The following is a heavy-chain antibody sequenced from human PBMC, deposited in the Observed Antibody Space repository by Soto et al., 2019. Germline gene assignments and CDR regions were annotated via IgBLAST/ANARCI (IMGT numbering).Heavy chain of an antibody. V-gene: IGHV1-69*01. Sequence: QVQLVQSGAEVKKPGSSVKVSCKASGGTFSSYAISWVRQAPGQGLEWMGGIIPIFGTANYAQKFQGRVTITADESTSTGYMELSSLRSEDTAVYYCARVQATIVGATTGAFDIWGQGTMVTVSS. J-gene: IGHJ3*02. D-gene: IGHD1-26*01. CDR2: IIPIFGTA. CDR3: ARVQATIVGATTGAFDI. CDR1: GGTFSSYA.